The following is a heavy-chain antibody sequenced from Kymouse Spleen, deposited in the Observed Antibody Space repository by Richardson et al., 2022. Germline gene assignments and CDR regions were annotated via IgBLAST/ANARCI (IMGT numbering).Heavy chain of an antibody. Sequence: QLQLQESGPGLVKPSETLSLTCTVSGGSISSSSYYWGWIRQPPGKGLEWIGSIYYSGSTYYNPSLKSRVTISVDTSKNQFSLKLSSVTAADTAVYYCARRGGSTYFNWFDPWGQGTLVTVSS. V-gene: IGHV4-39*01. CDR1: GGSISSSSYY. J-gene: IGHJ5*02. CDR2: IYYSGST. CDR3: ARRGGSTYFNWFDP. D-gene: IGHD2-2*02,IGHD3-10*01,IGHD3-16*02.